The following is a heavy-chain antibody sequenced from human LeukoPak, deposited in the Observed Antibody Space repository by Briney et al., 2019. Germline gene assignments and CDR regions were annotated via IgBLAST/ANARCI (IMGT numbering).Heavy chain of an antibody. V-gene: IGHV4-59*08. D-gene: IGHD6-19*01. CDR3: AGTGQWLAFDY. J-gene: IGHJ4*02. Sequence: SEALPLTCTVSGGSISSYYWSWIRQPPGKGLEWIAYINYGGSTNYNPSLKSRVTISVDTSKNQFSLKLTSVTASDTAVYYCAGTGQWLAFDYWGQGTLVTVSS. CDR1: GGSISSYY. CDR2: INYGGST.